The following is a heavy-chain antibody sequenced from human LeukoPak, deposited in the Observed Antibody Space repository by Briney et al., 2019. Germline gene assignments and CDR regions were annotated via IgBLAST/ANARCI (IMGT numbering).Heavy chain of an antibody. CDR2: IWYDGSNK. D-gene: IGHD1-26*01. CDR1: GFTFSSYG. J-gene: IGHJ4*02. V-gene: IGHV3-33*01. CDR3: ARSNSGSYEEFDY. Sequence: GGSLRLSCAASGFTFSSYGMHWVRQAPGKGLEWVAVIWYDGSNKYYADSVKGRFTISRDNSKNTLYLQMNSLRAEDTAVYYCARSNSGSYEEFDYWGQGTLVTVPS.